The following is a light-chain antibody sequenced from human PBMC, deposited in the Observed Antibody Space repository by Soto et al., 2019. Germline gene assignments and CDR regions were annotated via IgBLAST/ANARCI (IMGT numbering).Light chain of an antibody. CDR3: ATWDDNLSGV. V-gene: IGLV1-47*01. CDR2: RNN. Sequence: QSVLTQPASVSGSPGQSITISCTGTSSDVGGYNYVSWYQHLPGMAPKLLIYRNNQRPSGVPDRFSGSKSGTSASLAISGLRSEDEADYYCATWDDNLSGVFGGGTKLTVL. CDR1: SSDVGGYNY. J-gene: IGLJ3*02.